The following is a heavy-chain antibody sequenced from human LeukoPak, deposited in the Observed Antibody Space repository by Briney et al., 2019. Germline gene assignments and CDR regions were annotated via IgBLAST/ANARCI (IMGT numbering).Heavy chain of an antibody. CDR3: AGVLVVLIREGDAFDI. Sequence: GGSLRLSCAASGXTSSSYEMNWVRQAPGKGLEWVSYISSRGSTIYYADSVKGRFTISRDNAKNSMYLQMNSLRAEDTAVYYCAGVLVVLIREGDAFDIWGQGTMVTVSS. J-gene: IGHJ3*02. CDR2: ISSRGSTI. D-gene: IGHD2-15*01. V-gene: IGHV3-48*03. CDR1: GXTSSSYE.